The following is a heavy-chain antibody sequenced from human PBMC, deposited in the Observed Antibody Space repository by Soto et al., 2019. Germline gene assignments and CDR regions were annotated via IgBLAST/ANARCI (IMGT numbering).Heavy chain of an antibody. J-gene: IGHJ6*02. CDR3: ARGDPNSSLYYYYYGMDV. D-gene: IGHD4-4*01. CDR2: ISSSSSYI. Sequence: GGSLRLSCAASGFTLSSYWMHWVRQTPGKGLVWVSSISSSSSYIYYADSVKGRFTISRDNAKNSLYLQMNSLRAEDTAVYYCARGDPNSSLYYYYYGMDVWGQGTTVTVSS. V-gene: IGHV3-21*01. CDR1: GFTLSSYW.